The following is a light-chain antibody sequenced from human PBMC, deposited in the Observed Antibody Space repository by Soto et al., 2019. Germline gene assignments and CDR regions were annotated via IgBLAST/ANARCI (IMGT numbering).Light chain of an antibody. CDR1: SGINVGTYT. Sequence: QPVLTQPSSLSASPGASASLTCTLRSGINVGTYTIYWYQQKSGSPPQYLLRYNSDSDKQQGSGVPSRFSGSKDASANAGILFISGLQSEDEADYYCMIWHSNAVVFGGGTKLTVL. J-gene: IGLJ2*01. CDR3: MIWHSNAVV. CDR2: YNSDSDK. V-gene: IGLV5-45*03.